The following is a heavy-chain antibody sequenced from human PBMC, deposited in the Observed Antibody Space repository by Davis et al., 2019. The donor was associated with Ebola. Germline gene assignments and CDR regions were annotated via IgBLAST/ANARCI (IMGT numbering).Heavy chain of an antibody. CDR3: ARFTIFGVGQVDY. CDR2: IYPGDSDT. V-gene: IGHV5-51*01. Sequence: GESLKIPCKGSGYSFTSYWIGWVRQMPGKGLEWMGLIYPGDSDTRYSPSFQGQVTISADKSISTAYLQWSSLKASDTAMYYCARFTIFGVGQVDYWGQGTLVTVSS. CDR1: GYSFTSYW. J-gene: IGHJ4*02. D-gene: IGHD3-3*01.